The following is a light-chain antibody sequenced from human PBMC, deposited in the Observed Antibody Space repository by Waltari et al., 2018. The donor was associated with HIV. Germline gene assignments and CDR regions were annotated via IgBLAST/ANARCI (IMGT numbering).Light chain of an antibody. J-gene: IGLJ1*01. CDR2: DDR. Sequence: SYVLTQPPSQSVAPGQTARVNCGGNNIGSKSVNGYRQTPGQAPVLVVYDDRERPSGIPERFSGSNSGSTATLITSRVEAGDEADYYCQVWDSTSDHRGVFGTGTKVTVL. V-gene: IGLV3-21*02. CDR1: NIGSKS. CDR3: QVWDSTSDHRGV.